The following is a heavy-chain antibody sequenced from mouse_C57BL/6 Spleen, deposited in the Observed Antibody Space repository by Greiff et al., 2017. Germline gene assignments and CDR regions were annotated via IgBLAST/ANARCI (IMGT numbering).Heavy chain of an antibody. CDR1: GYSFTDYN. J-gene: IGHJ2*01. CDR3: ARGAITTVVAHFDY. V-gene: IGHV1-39*01. CDR2: INPNYGTT. D-gene: IGHD1-1*01. Sequence: VQLQQSGPELVKPGASVKISCKASGYSFTDYNMNWVKQSNGKSLEWIGVINPNYGTTSYNQKFKGKATLTVDQSSSTAYMQRNSLTSEDSAVYYCARGAITTVVAHFDYWGQGTTLTVSS.